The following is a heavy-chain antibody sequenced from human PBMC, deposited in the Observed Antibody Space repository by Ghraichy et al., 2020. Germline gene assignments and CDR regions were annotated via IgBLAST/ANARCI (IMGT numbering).Heavy chain of an antibody. V-gene: IGHV3-30*18. D-gene: IGHD6-19*01. CDR3: AKAGGSGWSFGY. Sequence: GGSLRLSCAASGFTFSSYGMHWVRQAPGKGLEWVAVISYDGSNKYYADSVKGRFTISRDNSKNTLYLQMNSLRAEDTAVYYCAKAGGSGWSFGYWGQGTLVTVSS. J-gene: IGHJ4*02. CDR1: GFTFSSYG. CDR2: ISYDGSNK.